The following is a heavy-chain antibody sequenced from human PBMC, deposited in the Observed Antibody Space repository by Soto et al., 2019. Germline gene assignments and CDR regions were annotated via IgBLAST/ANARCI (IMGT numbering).Heavy chain of an antibody. CDR2: IYHSGTA. D-gene: IGHD1-26*01. CDR1: GDSFSSGAYS. CDR3: ARVATSDHFDS. Sequence: SETLSLTCTVSGDSFSSGAYSWSWIRQSSGRDLEWIAYIYHSGTAFYNPSLKSRVTLSVLKSKSQFSLKLTSVTAADTAVYYCARVATSDHFDSWGPGTLVTVSS. V-gene: IGHV4-30-2*06. J-gene: IGHJ4*02.